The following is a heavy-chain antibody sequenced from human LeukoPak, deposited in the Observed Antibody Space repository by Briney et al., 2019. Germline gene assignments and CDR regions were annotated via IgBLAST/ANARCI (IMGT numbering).Heavy chain of an antibody. CDR3: ARDRSPEGYYDSSHWDYYHGMDV. CDR1: GGSIRSGDFY. Sequence: SQTLSLTCTVSGGSIRSGDFYWSWIRQPPGKGLEWIGYIYYSGSTNYNPSLKSRVTISVDTSKNQFSLNLSSVTAADTAMYYCARDRSPEGYYDSSHWDYYHGMDVWGQGTTVTVSS. V-gene: IGHV4-30-4*01. J-gene: IGHJ6*02. CDR2: IYYSGST. D-gene: IGHD3-22*01.